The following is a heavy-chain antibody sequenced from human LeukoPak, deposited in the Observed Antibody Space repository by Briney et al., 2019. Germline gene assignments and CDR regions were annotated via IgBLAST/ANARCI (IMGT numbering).Heavy chain of an antibody. CDR3: ASVGYHILTGYPSWFDP. CDR1: GFTVTSNY. J-gene: IGHJ5*02. Sequence: PGGSLRISCAVSGFTVTSNYMSWVRQAPGKGLEWVSVVYSGGTTYYADSVKGRFAISRDNSKNTLYLQMNSLRAEDTAVYYCASVGYHILTGYPSWFDPWGQGTLVTVSS. D-gene: IGHD3-9*01. V-gene: IGHV3-53*01. CDR2: VYSGGTT.